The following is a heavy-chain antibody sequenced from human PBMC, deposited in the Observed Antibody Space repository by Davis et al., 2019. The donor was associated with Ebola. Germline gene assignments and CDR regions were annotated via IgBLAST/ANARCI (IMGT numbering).Heavy chain of an antibody. Sequence: ASVKVSCKASGYTFTNYYMHWVRQAPGQGLEWMGMINPNDGRTIYAQKFQGRVTMTTDTSTSTAYMELRSLRSDDTAVYYCAREPNIVVVVAATFYYFDYWGQGTLVTVSS. CDR3: AREPNIVVVVAATFYYFDY. CDR1: GYTFTNYY. J-gene: IGHJ4*02. CDR2: INPNDGRT. V-gene: IGHV1-46*01. D-gene: IGHD2-15*01.